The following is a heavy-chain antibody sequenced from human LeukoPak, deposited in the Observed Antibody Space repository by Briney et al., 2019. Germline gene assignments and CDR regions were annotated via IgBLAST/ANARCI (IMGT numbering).Heavy chain of an antibody. CDR2: INSGGRT. D-gene: IGHD2-15*01. CDR3: ARDLCIGGSCYKY. CDR1: GFTVSSNY. V-gene: IGHV3-53*01. J-gene: IGHJ4*02. Sequence: GGSLRLSCAASGFTVSSNYMSWVRQAPGKGLEWVSVINSGGRTSYAESMQGRSTISTHMTKKTLYLQMNRLTAEDTAVYYCARDLCIGGSCYKYWGQGTLVTVSS.